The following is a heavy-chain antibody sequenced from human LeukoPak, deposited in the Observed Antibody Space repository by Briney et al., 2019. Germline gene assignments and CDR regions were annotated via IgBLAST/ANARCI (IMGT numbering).Heavy chain of an antibody. V-gene: IGHV4-39*01. CDR1: GDSISSSSYY. J-gene: IGHJ4*02. CDR3: VRHDRAQDLGSCSGTSCQLRAFFDY. D-gene: IGHD2-15*01. CDR2: FYYSGST. Sequence: PSETLSLTCTVSGDSISSSSYYWGWIRQPPGKGLEWIGSFYYSGSTYYNPSLKSRVTISVDKSKKHFSMKLSSATAADTAVYYCVRHDRAQDLGSCSGTSCQLRAFFDYWGQGTLVTVSS.